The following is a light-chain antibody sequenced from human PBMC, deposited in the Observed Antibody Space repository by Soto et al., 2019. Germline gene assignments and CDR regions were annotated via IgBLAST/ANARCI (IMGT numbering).Light chain of an antibody. CDR2: GAS. CDR3: QQYKNWPPIN. CDR1: QSVSRN. Sequence: EIVMTQSPATLSVSPGERATLSCRASQSVSRNLAWYQQKPGQAPRLLIYGASTRATGIPASFSGSGSGTEFTLNMSSLQSEYFAVYYCQQYKNWPPINFGQGTRLEIK. J-gene: IGKJ5*01. V-gene: IGKV3-15*01.